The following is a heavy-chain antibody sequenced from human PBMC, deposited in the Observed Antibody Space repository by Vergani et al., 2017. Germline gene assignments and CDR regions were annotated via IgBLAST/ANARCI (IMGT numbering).Heavy chain of an antibody. D-gene: IGHD3-16*01. V-gene: IGHV3-43*02. J-gene: IGHJ6*03. CDR1: GFTFDDYA. CDR2: ISGDGGST. Sequence: EVQLVESGGGVVQPGGSLRLSCAASGFTFDDYAMHWVRQAPGKGLEWVSLISGDGGSTYYADSVKGRFTISRDNSKNSLYLQMNSLRTEDTALYYCAKDWFGRYYYYYMDVWGKGTTVTVSS. CDR3: AKDWFGRYYYYYMDV.